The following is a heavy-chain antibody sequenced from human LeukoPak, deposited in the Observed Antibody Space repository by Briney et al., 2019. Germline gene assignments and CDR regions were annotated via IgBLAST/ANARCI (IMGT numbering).Heavy chain of an antibody. CDR3: AKDDRGNEAPFDY. J-gene: IGHJ4*02. Sequence: GGSLRLSCAASGFTFSNYDMHWVRQAPGKGLEWVAVISYDGTNKYYADSVKGRFTISRDNSKNTLHLQMNSLRAEGTAVYYCAKDDRGNEAPFDYWGQGTLVTVSS. CDR2: ISYDGTNK. CDR1: GFTFSNYD. V-gene: IGHV3-30*18.